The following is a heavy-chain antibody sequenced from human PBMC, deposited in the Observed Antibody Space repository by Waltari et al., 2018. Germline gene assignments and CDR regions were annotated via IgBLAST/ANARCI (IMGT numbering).Heavy chain of an antibody. CDR1: GFTFSSYA. V-gene: IGHV3-23*03. CDR2: IYSGGST. J-gene: IGHJ4*02. Sequence: EVQLLESGGGLVQPGGSLRLSCAASGFTFSSYAMSWVRQAPGKGLGWVSGIYSGGSTYYADSVKGRFTISRDNSKNTLYLQMNSLRAEDTAVYYCARSSSSSSNFDYWGQGTLVTVSS. CDR3: ARSSSSSSNFDY. D-gene: IGHD6-13*01.